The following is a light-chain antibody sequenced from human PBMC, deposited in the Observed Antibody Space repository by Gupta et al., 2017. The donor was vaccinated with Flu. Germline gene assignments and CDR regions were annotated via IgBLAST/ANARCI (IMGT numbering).Light chain of an antibody. CDR1: IRVTRHN. CDR2: YYSDSDK. CDR3: MIWPPSGTTWM. Sequence: IRVTRHNIYWYQQKPGSPPRYLLYYYSDSDKGQGSGGASRFSGSKDASANTGFLLISGPEPEDAADYYCMIWPPSGTTWMFGGGTRLTVL. V-gene: IGLV5-37*01. J-gene: IGLJ3*02.